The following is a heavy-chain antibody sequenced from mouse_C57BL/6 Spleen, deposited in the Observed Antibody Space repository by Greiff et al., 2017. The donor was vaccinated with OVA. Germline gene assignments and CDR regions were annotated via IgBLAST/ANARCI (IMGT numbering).Heavy chain of an antibody. V-gene: IGHV2-2*01. J-gene: IGHJ1*03. CDR2: IWSGGST. Sequence: VKLVESGPGLVQPSQSLSITCTVSGFSLTSYGVHWVRQSPGKGLEWLGVIWSGGSTDYNAAFISRLSISTDNSKSQVFFKMNSLQADDTAIYYCARNGYGSKDWYFDVWGTGTTVTVSS. CDR3: ARNGYGSKDWYFDV. D-gene: IGHD1-1*01. CDR1: GFSLTSYG.